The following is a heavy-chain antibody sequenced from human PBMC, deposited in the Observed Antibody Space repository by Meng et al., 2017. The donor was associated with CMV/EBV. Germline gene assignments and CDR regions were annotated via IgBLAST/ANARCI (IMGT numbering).Heavy chain of an antibody. D-gene: IGHD2-15*01. CDR2: IYYSGST. CDR1: GGSISSSSYY. V-gene: IGHV4-39*07. CDR3: ARSMVVAGDWIDP. J-gene: IGHJ5*02. Sequence: LQLQESGPGLVKPSEALSLTCTVSGGSISSSSYYWGWIRQPPGKGLEWIGSIYYSGSTYYNPSLKSRVTISVDTSKNQFSLKLSSVTAADTAVYYCARSMVVAGDWIDPWGQGTLVTVSS.